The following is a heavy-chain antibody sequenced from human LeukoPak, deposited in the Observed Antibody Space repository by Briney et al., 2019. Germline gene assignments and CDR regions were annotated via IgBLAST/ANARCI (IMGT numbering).Heavy chain of an antibody. CDR3: ARDNYYGSGSNY. J-gene: IGHJ4*02. V-gene: IGHV1-2*02. D-gene: IGHD3-10*01. CDR1: GYTFTGYY. CDR2: INPNSGGT. Sequence: ASVKVSCKASGYTFTGYYMHWVRQAPGQGLEWMGWINPNSGGTNYAQKFQGRVTVTRDTSISTAYMELSGLRSDDTAVYYCARDNYYGSGSNYWGQGTLVTVSS.